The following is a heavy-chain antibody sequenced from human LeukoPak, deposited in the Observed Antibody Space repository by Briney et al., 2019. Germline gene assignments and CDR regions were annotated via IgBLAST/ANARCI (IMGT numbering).Heavy chain of an antibody. D-gene: IGHD3-22*01. J-gene: IGHJ4*02. CDR1: GFTVSSNY. CDR3: ARKTIVVVTPTEY. Sequence: AGGSLRLSCAASGFTVSSNYMSWVRQAPGKGLEWVSIIYSGGSTFYADSVKGRFTISRDNSKNTLYLQMNSLRAEDTAVYYCARKTIVVVTPTEYWGQGTLVTVSS. V-gene: IGHV3-53*01. CDR2: IYSGGST.